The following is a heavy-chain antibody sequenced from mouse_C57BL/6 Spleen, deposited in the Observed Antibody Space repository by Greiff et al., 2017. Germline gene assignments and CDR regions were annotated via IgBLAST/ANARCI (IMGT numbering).Heavy chain of an antibody. J-gene: IGHJ2*01. CDR3: AREVLRFDY. V-gene: IGHV1-82*01. Sequence: QVPLKPSGPELVKPGASVKISCKASGYAFSSSWLNWVKPRPGKGLEWIGRIYHGAGVTNDKGKFKGKATLTADKSSSTAYMQLSSLTSEDSAVYFCAREVLRFDYWGQGTTLTVSS. CDR1: GYAFSSSW. D-gene: IGHD1-1*01. CDR2: IYHGAGVT.